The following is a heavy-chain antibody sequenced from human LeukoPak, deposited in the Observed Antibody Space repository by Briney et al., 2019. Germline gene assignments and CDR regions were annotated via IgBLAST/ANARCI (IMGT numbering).Heavy chain of an antibody. J-gene: IGHJ3*02. CDR2: ISGSGGST. CDR1: GFTFSSYA. Sequence: GGSLRLSCAASGFTFSSYAMHWVRQAPGKGLEWVSAISGSGGSTYYADSVKGRFTISRDNSKNTLYLQMNSLRAEDTAVYYCAKDPIYYYGSRPDDAFDIWGQGTMVTVSS. V-gene: IGHV3-23*01. CDR3: AKDPIYYYGSRPDDAFDI. D-gene: IGHD3-10*01.